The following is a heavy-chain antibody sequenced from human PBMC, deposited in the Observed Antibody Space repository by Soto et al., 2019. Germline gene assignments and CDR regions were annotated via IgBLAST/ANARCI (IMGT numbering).Heavy chain of an antibody. CDR2: IYYSGST. CDR3: ARGLRIAAAGEDYFDY. CDR1: GGNIISHD. D-gene: IGHD6-13*01. V-gene: IGHV4-59*11. J-gene: IGHJ4*02. Sequence: LSSTVSGGNIISHDWSCILQTKGKGLEWIGYIYYSGSTNYNPSLKSRVTISVDTSKNQSSLKLSSVTAADTAVYYCARGLRIAAAGEDYFDYWGQGTLVTVSS.